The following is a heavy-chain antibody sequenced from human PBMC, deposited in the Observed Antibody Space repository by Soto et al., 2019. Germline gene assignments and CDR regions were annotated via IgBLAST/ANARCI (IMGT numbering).Heavy chain of an antibody. J-gene: IGHJ4*02. Sequence: QLQVQESGPGLVKPSETLSLTCTVSGSSINSSGYYWGWIRQPQGKGLEWIGSMFYGVSTYYNPSLKSRVTVSVDTSKNQFSLNLRSVTAADTAVYYCARLPSRHLVDYWGQGTLVTVSS. CDR2: MFYGVST. V-gene: IGHV4-39*01. D-gene: IGHD3-3*02. CDR1: GSSINSSGYY. CDR3: ARLPSRHLVDY.